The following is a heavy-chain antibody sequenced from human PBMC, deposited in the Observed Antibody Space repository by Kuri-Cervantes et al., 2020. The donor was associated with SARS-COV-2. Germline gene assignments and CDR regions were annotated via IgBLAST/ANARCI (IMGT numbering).Heavy chain of an antibody. CDR3: ARLGYCSSTSCYVYAFDI. Sequence: SVKVSCKASGGTFSSYTISWVRLAPGQGLEWMGGIIPIFGTANYAQKFQGRVTITADKSTSTAYMELSSLRSEDTAVYYCARLGYCSSTSCYVYAFDIWGQGTVVTVSS. J-gene: IGHJ3*02. V-gene: IGHV1-69*06. CDR1: GGTFSSYT. D-gene: IGHD2-2*01. CDR2: IIPIFGTA.